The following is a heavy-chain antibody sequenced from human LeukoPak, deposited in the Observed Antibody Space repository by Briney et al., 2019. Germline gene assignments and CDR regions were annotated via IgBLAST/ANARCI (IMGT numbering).Heavy chain of an antibody. Sequence: PGGSLRLSCAASGFTFSSNYMSWVRQAPGKGLEGGSIIYSGGSTFYSDSVKGRFTISRDNSKKTRYLQMKRLDTEDTVVYYCAKVRYCSGVNCYPDDNWGQGTLVTVSS. V-gene: IGHV3-53*05. CDR1: GFTFSSNY. CDR2: IYSGGST. J-gene: IGHJ4*02. CDR3: AKVRYCSGVNCYPDDN. D-gene: IGHD2-15*01.